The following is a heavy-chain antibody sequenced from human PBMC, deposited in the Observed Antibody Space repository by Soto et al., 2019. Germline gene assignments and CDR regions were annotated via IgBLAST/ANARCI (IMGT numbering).Heavy chain of an antibody. J-gene: IGHJ6*02. CDR3: ARGDFWSGYYPTGDYYYYGMDV. Sequence: SVKVSCKASGGTFSSYAISWVRQAPGQGLEWMGGIIPIFGTANYAQKFQGRVTITADKSTSTAYMELSSLRSEDTAVYYCARGDFWSGYYPTGDYYYYGMDVWGQGTTVTVSS. CDR2: IIPIFGTA. CDR1: GGTFSSYA. D-gene: IGHD3-3*01. V-gene: IGHV1-69*06.